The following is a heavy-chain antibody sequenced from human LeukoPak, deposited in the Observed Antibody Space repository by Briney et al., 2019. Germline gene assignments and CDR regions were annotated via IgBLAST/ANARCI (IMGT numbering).Heavy chain of an antibody. CDR2: IIPKSGAT. Sequence: ASVKVSCKASGYTFSDYFIHWVRQAPGQGLEWMGWIIPKSGATNYAQKFRGRVTVTSDTSTAYMDLSRLTSDDTAVYYCARASGHYYYYYMDVWAKGTTVTISS. CDR1: GYTFSDYF. CDR3: ARASGHYYYYYMDV. J-gene: IGHJ6*03. V-gene: IGHV1-2*02. D-gene: IGHD1-26*01.